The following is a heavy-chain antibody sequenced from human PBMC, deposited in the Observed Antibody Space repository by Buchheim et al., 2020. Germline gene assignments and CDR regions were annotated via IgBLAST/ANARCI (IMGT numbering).Heavy chain of an antibody. Sequence: EVQVLESGGGLVQPGGSLRLSCAASGFTFSNYAMNWVRQAPGKGLEWVSTISDNGGGTFYGDSVKGRFTISRDNSKNTGYLQMNSLRAEDTAVYYCAKHLFDSWGQGTL. CDR1: GFTFSNYA. CDR2: ISDNGGGT. CDR3: AKHLFDS. J-gene: IGHJ4*02. V-gene: IGHV3-23*01.